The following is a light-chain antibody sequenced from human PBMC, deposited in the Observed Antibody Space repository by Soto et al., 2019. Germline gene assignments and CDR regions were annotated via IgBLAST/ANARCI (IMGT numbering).Light chain of an antibody. CDR3: QQYVGSSRT. CDR2: GVS. V-gene: IGKV3-20*01. J-gene: IGKJ1*01. Sequence: EIVLTQIPGTLSLSPGERATLSCRASQIVDSTYLAWYQQKPGQAPRLLIYGVSTRATGIPDRFSGSGSGTDFTLTISRLEPEDFAVYHCQQYVGSSRTFGQGTKVDIK. CDR1: QIVDSTY.